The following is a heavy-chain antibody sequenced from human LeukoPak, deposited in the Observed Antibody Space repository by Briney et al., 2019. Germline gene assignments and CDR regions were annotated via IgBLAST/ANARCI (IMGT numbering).Heavy chain of an antibody. CDR3: ARIITFGGVIAPYYFDY. D-gene: IGHD3-16*02. J-gene: IGHJ4*02. CDR2: IYPGDSDT. CDR1: GYSFTSYW. Sequence: GESLKISCKGSGYSFTSYWIGWVRQMPGKGLEWMGIIYPGDSDTRYSPSFQGQVTISADKSISTAYLQWRSLKASDTAMYYCARIITFGGVIAPYYFDYWGQGTLVTVSS. V-gene: IGHV5-51*01.